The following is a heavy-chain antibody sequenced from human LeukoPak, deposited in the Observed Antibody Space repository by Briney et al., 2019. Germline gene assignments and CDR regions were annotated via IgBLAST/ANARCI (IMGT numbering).Heavy chain of an antibody. CDR2: INWNGGST. J-gene: IGHJ4*02. CDR3: AGRRVLDASFDY. CDR1: GFTFGDYG. D-gene: IGHD3-16*01. V-gene: IGHV3-20*04. Sequence: GGSLRLSCAASGFTFGDYGMSWVRQAPGKGREWVCGINWNGGSTGYADSLGGRFTTSRDNSKNTLFLQMSRLRAEDTAVYYCAGRRVLDASFDYWGEGTLVTVSS.